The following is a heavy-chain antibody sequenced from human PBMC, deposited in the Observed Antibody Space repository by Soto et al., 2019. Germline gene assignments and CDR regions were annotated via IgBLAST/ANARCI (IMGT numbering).Heavy chain of an antibody. Sequence: GGSLRLSCAASGFTFSSYSMNWVRQAPGKGLEWVSYISSSSSTIYYADSVKGRFTISRDNAKNSLYLQMNSLRAEDTAVYYCARDREDPPHDRSTTPDAFDIWGQGTMVTVSS. V-gene: IGHV3-48*01. CDR3: ARDREDPPHDRSTTPDAFDI. J-gene: IGHJ3*02. D-gene: IGHD1-1*01. CDR2: ISSSSSTI. CDR1: GFTFSSYS.